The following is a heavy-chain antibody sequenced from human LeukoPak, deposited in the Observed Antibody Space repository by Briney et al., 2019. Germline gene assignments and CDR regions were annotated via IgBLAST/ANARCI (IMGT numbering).Heavy chain of an antibody. Sequence: SETLSLTCTVSGGSITFGSYYWTWIRQPAGKGLEWIERIYTSGRTFYNPSLKSRVTISMDTSMNQFSLRLSSVTAADTAVYYCARARVIPASFDDWGQGALVTVSS. CDR1: GGSITFGSYY. V-gene: IGHV4-61*02. J-gene: IGHJ4*02. CDR3: ARARVIPASFDD. D-gene: IGHD3-16*02. CDR2: IYTSGRT.